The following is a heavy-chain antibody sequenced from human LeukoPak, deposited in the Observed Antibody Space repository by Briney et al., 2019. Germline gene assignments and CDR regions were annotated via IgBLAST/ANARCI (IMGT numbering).Heavy chain of an antibody. CDR1: GGSISSSSYY. V-gene: IGHV4-39*07. J-gene: IGHJ5*02. CDR2: IYYSGST. Sequence: PSETLSLTCTVSGGSISSSSYYWGWIRQPPGKGLEWIGSIYYSGSTYYNPSLKSRVTISVDTSKNKFSLKLSSVTAADTAVYYCARVVFARNILTGYGSSGWFDPWGQGTLVTVSS. D-gene: IGHD3-9*01. CDR3: ARVVFARNILTGYGSSGWFDP.